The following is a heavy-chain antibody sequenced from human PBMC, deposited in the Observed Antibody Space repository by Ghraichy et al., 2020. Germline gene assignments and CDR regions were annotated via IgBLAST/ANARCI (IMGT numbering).Heavy chain of an antibody. V-gene: IGHV3-21*01. Sequence: GGSLRLSCAASGFTFSSYSMNWVRQAPGKGLEWVSSISSSSSYIYYADSVKGRFTISRDNAMNSLYLQMNSLRAEDTAVYYCARGRDYYDSSGSYYYYGLDVWCQGTTVTVSS. CDR1: GFTFSSYS. CDR2: ISSSSSYI. CDR3: ARGRDYYDSSGSYYYYGLDV. D-gene: IGHD3-22*01. J-gene: IGHJ6*02.